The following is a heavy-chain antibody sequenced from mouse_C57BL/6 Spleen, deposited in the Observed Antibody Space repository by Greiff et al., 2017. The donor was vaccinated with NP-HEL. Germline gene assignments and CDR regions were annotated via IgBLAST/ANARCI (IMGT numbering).Heavy chain of an antibody. J-gene: IGHJ3*01. CDR1: GYSITSGYY. V-gene: IGHV3-6*01. Sequence: EVQLQQSGPGLVKPSQSLSLTCSVTGYSITSGYYWNWIRQFPGNKLEWMGYISYDGSNNYNPSLKNRISITRDTSKNQFFLKLNSVTTEDTATYYCARDPCTTVVATRTYWGQGTLVTVSA. CDR2: ISYDGSN. CDR3: ARDPCTTVVATRTY. D-gene: IGHD1-1*01.